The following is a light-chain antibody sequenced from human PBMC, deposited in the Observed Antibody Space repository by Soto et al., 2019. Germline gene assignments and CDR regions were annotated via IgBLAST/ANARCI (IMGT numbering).Light chain of an antibody. Sequence: QSVLTQPPSVSGAPGQRVSISCTGSTSNIGAPYDVHWYQHLPGTAPKLLIYGNSNRPSGVPDRFSGSKSGTSASLAITGLQAEDEADYYCQSYDSSLSGPVVFGGGTKLTVL. CDR3: QSYDSSLSGPVV. CDR2: GNS. CDR1: TSNIGAPYD. J-gene: IGLJ2*01. V-gene: IGLV1-40*01.